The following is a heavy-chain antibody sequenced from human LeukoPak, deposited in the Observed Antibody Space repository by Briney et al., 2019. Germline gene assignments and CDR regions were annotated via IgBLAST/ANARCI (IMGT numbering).Heavy chain of an antibody. CDR3: AREYCSGGSCDESMDV. CDR2: ISSTGSVI. J-gene: IGHJ6*03. D-gene: IGHD2-15*01. V-gene: IGHV3-48*01. CDR1: VFTFSSYS. Sequence: GGSLRLSCAASVFTFSSYSMNWVRQAPGKGLDGVSYISSTGSVIYYAGSVKGRFTISRDNAKNSLYLQMNSLRAEDTAVYYCAREYCSGGSCDESMDVWGKGTTVTVFS.